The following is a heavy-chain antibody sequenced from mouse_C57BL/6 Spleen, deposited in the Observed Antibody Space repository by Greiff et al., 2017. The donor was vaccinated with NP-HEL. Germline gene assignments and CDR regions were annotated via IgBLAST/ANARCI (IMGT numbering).Heavy chain of an antibody. CDR3: ARNYYYGSAWYFDV. CDR1: GYTFTDYY. J-gene: IGHJ1*03. CDR2: INPNNGGT. V-gene: IGHV1-26*01. Sequence: EVMLQQSGPELVKPGASVKISCKASGYTFTDYYMNWVKQSHGKSLEWIGDINPNNGGTSYNQKFKGKATLTVDKSSSTAYMELRSLTSEDSAVYYCARNYYYGSAWYFDVWGTETTVTVSS. D-gene: IGHD1-1*01.